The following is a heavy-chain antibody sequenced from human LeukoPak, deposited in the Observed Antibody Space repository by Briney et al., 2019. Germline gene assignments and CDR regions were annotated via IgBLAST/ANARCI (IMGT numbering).Heavy chain of an antibody. J-gene: IGHJ6*03. D-gene: IGHD6-13*01. V-gene: IGHV1-24*01. CDR1: GYTFTGYY. CDR3: AGSSHLSYYYYYMDV. Sequence: ASVKVSCKASGYTFTGYYMHWVRQAPGKGLEWMGGFDPEDGETIYAQKFQGRVTMTEDTSTDTAYMELSSLRSEDTAVYYCAGSSHLSYYYYYMDVWGKGTTVTVSS. CDR2: FDPEDGET.